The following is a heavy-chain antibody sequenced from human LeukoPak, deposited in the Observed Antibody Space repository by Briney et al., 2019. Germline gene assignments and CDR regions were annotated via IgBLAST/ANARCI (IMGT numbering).Heavy chain of an antibody. CDR2: INPSGGST. D-gene: IGHD1-26*01. CDR3: ARAPRVGAIRKTLDC. CDR1: GYTFTSYY. J-gene: IGHJ4*02. Sequence: GGSVKVSCTASGYTFTSYYMHWVRQAPGQGLEWIGVINPSGGSTSYAQKFQGRVTMTRNTSISTVYMELSSLRSEDTAVYYCARAPRVGAIRKTLDCWGQGTLVTVSS. V-gene: IGHV1-46*01.